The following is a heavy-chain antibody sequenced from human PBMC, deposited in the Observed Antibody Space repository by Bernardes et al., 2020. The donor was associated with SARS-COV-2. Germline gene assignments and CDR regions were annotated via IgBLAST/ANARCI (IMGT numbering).Heavy chain of an antibody. CDR1: GYTFTSYG. Sequence: ASVKVSCKASGYTFTSYGISWVRQAPGQGLEWMGWISGDNGNTNFAQKFQGRVTMTTDTSTSTAYMELRSLRSDDTAVYYCAGVSTGNYYYGMDVWGQGTTVTVS. CDR3: AGVSTGNYYYGMDV. V-gene: IGHV1-18*01. CDR2: ISGDNGNT. J-gene: IGHJ6*02.